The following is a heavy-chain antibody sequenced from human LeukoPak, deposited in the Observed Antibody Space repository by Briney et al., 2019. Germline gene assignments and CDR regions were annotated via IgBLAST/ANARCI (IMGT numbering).Heavy chain of an antibody. CDR2: LSGSAGST. D-gene: IGHD2-8*02. J-gene: IGHJ4*02. CDR1: GFTFSSYA. V-gene: IGHV3-23*01. CDR3: ATYRQVLLPFES. Sequence: GGSLRLSCAASGFTFSSYAMSWVRQAPGKGLEWVSALSGSAGSTYYADSVKGRFTISRDNSKNTLYLQMNSLRAEDTAVYYCATYRQVLLPFESWGQGTLVTVSS.